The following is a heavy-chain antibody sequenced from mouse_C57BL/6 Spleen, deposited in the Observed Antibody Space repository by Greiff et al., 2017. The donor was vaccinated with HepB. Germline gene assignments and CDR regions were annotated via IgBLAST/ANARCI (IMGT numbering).Heavy chain of an antibody. V-gene: IGHV3-5*01. Sequence: VQLKESGPGLVKPSQTVFLTCTVTGISITTGNYRWSWIRQFPGNKLEWIGYIYYSGTITYNPSLTSRTTITRDTPKNQFFLEMNSLTAEDTATYYCARYYDYDEGGFDYWGQGTTLTVSS. D-gene: IGHD2-4*01. CDR3: ARYYDYDEGGFDY. CDR1: GISITTGNYR. CDR2: IYYSGTI. J-gene: IGHJ2*01.